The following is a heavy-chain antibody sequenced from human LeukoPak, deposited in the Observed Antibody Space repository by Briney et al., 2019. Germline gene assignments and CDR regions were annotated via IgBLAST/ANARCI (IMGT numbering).Heavy chain of an antibody. CDR1: RFTFSSYA. V-gene: IGHV3-23*01. CDR3: AKCDSGGYHLYYFDY. Sequence: GGSLRLSCAASRFTFSSYAMSCVRQAPGKGLEWVSAIGGTGASTYYADSVKGRFTISRDNSKNTLYLQVNSLRAEDTAVYYCAKCDSGGYHLYYFDYWGQGALVTVSS. D-gene: IGHD3-22*01. CDR2: IGGTGAST. J-gene: IGHJ4*02.